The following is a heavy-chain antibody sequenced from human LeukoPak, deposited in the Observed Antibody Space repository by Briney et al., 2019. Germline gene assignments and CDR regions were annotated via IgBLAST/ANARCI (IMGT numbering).Heavy chain of an antibody. D-gene: IGHD3-10*01. CDR1: GYTFTGHY. Sequence: GASVKVSCKASGYTFTGHYIHWVRQAPGQGLEWMGWINPNSGGANYAQNFQGRVTMTRDTSISTVYMEMRRLRNGDTAVYHCARDREFYGSGSSWLDYWGQGTLVTVSS. V-gene: IGHV1-2*02. CDR2: INPNSGGA. CDR3: ARDREFYGSGSSWLDY. J-gene: IGHJ4*02.